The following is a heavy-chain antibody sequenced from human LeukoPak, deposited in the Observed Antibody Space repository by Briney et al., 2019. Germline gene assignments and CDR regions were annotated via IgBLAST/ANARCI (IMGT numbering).Heavy chain of an antibody. Sequence: GGSLTLSCAASGFTFSSYTMSWVRQTPGKGLEWVGRIKSKTDGGTTDYVAPVEGRFTISRDNSKNTLYLQMNSLKSEDAAVYYCTTDYGSGSYRYFNYWGQGTLVTVSS. CDR1: GFTFSSYT. J-gene: IGHJ4*02. CDR2: IKSKTDGGTT. CDR3: TTDYGSGSYRYFNY. D-gene: IGHD3-10*01. V-gene: IGHV3-15*01.